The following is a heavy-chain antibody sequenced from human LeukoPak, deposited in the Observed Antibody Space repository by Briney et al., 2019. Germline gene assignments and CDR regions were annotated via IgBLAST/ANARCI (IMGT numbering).Heavy chain of an antibody. CDR1: GFTFSNYW. CDR3: VRPLPDPTYCGGDCYPYYYYYFAMDV. V-gene: IGHV3-7*01. CDR2: IKQDGGEK. Sequence: SGGSLRLSCAASGFTFSNYWMSWVRQAPGKGLEWVANIKQDGGEKYYVDSVKGRFTISRDNADNSLYLQMNSLRAEDTAVYYCVRPLPDPTYCGGDCYPYYYYYFAMDVWGQGTTVTVSS. D-gene: IGHD2-21*02. J-gene: IGHJ6*02.